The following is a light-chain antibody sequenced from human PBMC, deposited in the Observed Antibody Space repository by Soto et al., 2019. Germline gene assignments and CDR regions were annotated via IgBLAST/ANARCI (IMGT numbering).Light chain of an antibody. V-gene: IGKV1-39*01. CDR2: SVS. Sequence: DIQMTQSPSSLSASVGDTVTIPCRASQIINKYLNWYQLKPGRAPKLLIYSVSNLESGVPARFSGSGSGTDFTLTISSLQPEDFATYYCQRRYSMPITCGQGTRM. J-gene: IGKJ5*01. CDR3: QRRYSMPIT. CDR1: QIINKY.